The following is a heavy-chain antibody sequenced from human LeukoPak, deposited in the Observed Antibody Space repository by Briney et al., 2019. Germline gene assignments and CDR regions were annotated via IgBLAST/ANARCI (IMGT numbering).Heavy chain of an antibody. CDR2: ISGSGGST. V-gene: IGHV3-23*01. J-gene: IGHJ4*02. CDR1: GFTFSSYA. Sequence: GGSLRFSGAASGFTFSSYAMSGARKAQGKGLEWVPPISGSGGSTYYADSVKGRFTISRDNSKNTLYLQMNSLRAEDTAVYYCAKETVVVITLSYYFDYWGQGTLVTVSS. CDR3: AKETVVVITLSYYFDY. D-gene: IGHD3-22*01.